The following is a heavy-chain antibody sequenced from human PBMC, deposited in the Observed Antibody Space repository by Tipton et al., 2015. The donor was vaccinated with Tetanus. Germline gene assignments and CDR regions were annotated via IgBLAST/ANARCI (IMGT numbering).Heavy chain of an antibody. J-gene: IGHJ5*02. CDR1: GGSINPYY. CDR3: ARVRRGCSGGGCYSSFDP. CDR2: ISHRGST. V-gene: IGHV4-59*01. Sequence: TLSLTCSVSGGSINPYYWSWIRQPPGEGLEWIGYISHRGSTNYNPSLKSRVTMSVDTSKNQFSLRLSSVTAADTAVYYCARVRRGCSGGGCYSSFDPWGQGSLVIVSS. D-gene: IGHD2-15*01.